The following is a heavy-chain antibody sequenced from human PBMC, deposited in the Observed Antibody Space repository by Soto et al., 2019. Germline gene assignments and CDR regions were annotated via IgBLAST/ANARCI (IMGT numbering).Heavy chain of an antibody. CDR3: ARGPSYSDSYFDH. D-gene: IGHD4-17*01. J-gene: IGHJ4*02. CDR2: ISYDGNNK. CDR1: EFTFSNYA. Sequence: SLRLSCAASEFTFSNYAMHWVRQAPGKGLQWLAVISYDGNNKYYADSVEGRFTISRDNSKNTVYLQMNSLRLEDTAVYYCARGPSYSDSYFDHWGQGTLVTAPQ. V-gene: IGHV3-30*03.